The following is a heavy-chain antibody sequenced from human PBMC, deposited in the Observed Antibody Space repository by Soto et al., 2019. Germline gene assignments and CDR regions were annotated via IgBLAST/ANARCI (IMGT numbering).Heavy chain of an antibody. Sequence: GGSLRRSCAASGFSFSNYAMNWVRQAPGKGLEWVSGISGGGGGTYYADSVKGRFIISRDNSKNTVYLQMNSLRAEDTAVYYCARGLLAEKLDFWGRGALVTVSS. CDR1: GFSFSNYA. CDR2: ISGGGGGT. D-gene: IGHD2-15*01. V-gene: IGHV3-23*01. J-gene: IGHJ4*02. CDR3: ARGLLAEKLDF.